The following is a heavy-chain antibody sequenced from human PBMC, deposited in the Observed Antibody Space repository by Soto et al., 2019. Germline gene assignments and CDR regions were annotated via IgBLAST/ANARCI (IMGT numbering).Heavy chain of an antibody. CDR3: ARDAGYCSGGSCYPGDY. V-gene: IGHV1-46*03. J-gene: IGHJ4*02. CDR2: INPSGGST. Sequence: QVQLVQSGAEVKKPGASVKVSCKASGYTFTSYYMHWVRQAPGQGLEWMGIINPSGGSTSYAQKFQGRVTMTRDTSTSTVYRELSSLRSEDTAVYYCARDAGYCSGGSCYPGDYWGQGTLVTVSS. CDR1: GYTFTSYY. D-gene: IGHD2-15*01.